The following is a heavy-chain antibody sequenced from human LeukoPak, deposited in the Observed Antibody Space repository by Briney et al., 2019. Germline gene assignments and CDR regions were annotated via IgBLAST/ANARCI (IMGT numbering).Heavy chain of an antibody. CDR2: ISSSGATV. Sequence: PGGSLRLSCEGSGFTFSNYDMNWVRQAPGKGLEWVAYISSSGATVYYADSVKGRFTISRDNAKNSLYLQMNSLRAEDTAVYYCARAFNIVSTVDWFDPWGQGTLVTVSS. V-gene: IGHV3-48*03. J-gene: IGHJ5*02. CDR3: ARAFNIVSTVDWFDP. D-gene: IGHD5/OR15-5a*01. CDR1: GFTFSNYD.